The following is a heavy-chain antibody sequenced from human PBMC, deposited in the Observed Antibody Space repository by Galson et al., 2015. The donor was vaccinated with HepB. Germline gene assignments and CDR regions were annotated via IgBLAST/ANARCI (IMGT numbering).Heavy chain of an antibody. D-gene: IGHD2-2*01. V-gene: IGHV3-23*01. CDR1: GFTFSSYA. Sequence: SLRLSCAASGFTFSSYAMSWVRQAPGKGLEWVSGITSSGGTYYADSVKGRFTISRDNSKNTLYVQMNSLRAEDTAVYYCAKEHSVLVVIPPAHYGMDVWGQGTTVTVSS. J-gene: IGHJ6*02. CDR2: ITSSGGT. CDR3: AKEHSVLVVIPPAHYGMDV.